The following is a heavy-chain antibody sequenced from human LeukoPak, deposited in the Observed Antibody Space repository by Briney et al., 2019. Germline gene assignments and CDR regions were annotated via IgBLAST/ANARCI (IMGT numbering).Heavy chain of an antibody. D-gene: IGHD6-6*01. Sequence: SETLSLTCTVSGGSISSYYWSWIRQPPGKGLEWIGYIYSSGSTNYNPSLESRVTISVDTSKNQFSLKLSSVTAADTAVYYCAGQGSIATRIFDYWGQGTLVTVSS. CDR1: GGSISSYY. CDR3: AGQGSIATRIFDY. J-gene: IGHJ4*02. CDR2: IYSSGST. V-gene: IGHV4-4*09.